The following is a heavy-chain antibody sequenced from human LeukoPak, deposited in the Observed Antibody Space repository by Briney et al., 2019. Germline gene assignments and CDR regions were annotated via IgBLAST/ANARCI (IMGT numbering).Heavy chain of an antibody. CDR1: GFTFSSYA. J-gene: IGHJ4*02. CDR3: ARGMVEYYYDSSGYSPFDY. Sequence: GGSLRLSCAASGFTFSSYAMSWVRQAPGKGLEWVSAISGSGGSTYYADSVKGRFTISRDNSKNTLYLQMNSLRAEDTAVYYCARGMVEYYYDSSGYSPFDYWGQGTLVTVSS. CDR2: ISGSGGST. D-gene: IGHD3-22*01. V-gene: IGHV3-23*01.